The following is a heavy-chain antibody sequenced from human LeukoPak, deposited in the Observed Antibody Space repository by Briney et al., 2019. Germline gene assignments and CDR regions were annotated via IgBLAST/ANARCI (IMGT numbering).Heavy chain of an antibody. CDR3: ARDRTYYYDSSGQPDWFDP. Sequence: AAVKVSCKASGYTFTSYGISWVRQAPGQGLEWMGWISAYNGNTNYAQKLQGRVTMTTDTSTSTAYMELRSLRSDDTAVYYCARDRTYYYDSSGQPDWFDPWGQGTLVTVSS. CDR1: GYTFTSYG. J-gene: IGHJ5*02. CDR2: ISAYNGNT. V-gene: IGHV1-18*01. D-gene: IGHD3-22*01.